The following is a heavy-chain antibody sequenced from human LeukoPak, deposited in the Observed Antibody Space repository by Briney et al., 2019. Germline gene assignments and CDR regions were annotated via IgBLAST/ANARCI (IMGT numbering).Heavy chain of an antibody. CDR1: GGSIGSSYYY. CDR3: ARHRIAARGSFDY. V-gene: IGHV4-39*01. Sequence: SETLSLTCTVSGGSIGSSYYYWGWIRQPPGRGLEWIGSIYYSGSTYYNPSLKSRVTISEDTSKNQFSLKLNSVTAADTAVYYCARHRIAARGSFDYWGQGTLVTVSS. D-gene: IGHD6-6*01. J-gene: IGHJ4*02. CDR2: IYYSGST.